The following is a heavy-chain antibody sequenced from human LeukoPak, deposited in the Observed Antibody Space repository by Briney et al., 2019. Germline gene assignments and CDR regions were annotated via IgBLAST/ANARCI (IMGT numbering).Heavy chain of an antibody. J-gene: IGHJ4*02. CDR3: AGEKGGYYGPGSYSDY. CDR2: ISAYNGNT. D-gene: IGHD3-10*01. V-gene: IGHV1-18*01. Sequence: ASVKVSCKASGYTFTSYGISWVRQAPGQGLEWMGWISAYNGNTNYAQKLQGRVTMTTDTSTSTAYMELRSLRSDDTAVYYCAGEKGGYYGPGSYSDYWGQGTLVTVSS. CDR1: GYTFTSYG.